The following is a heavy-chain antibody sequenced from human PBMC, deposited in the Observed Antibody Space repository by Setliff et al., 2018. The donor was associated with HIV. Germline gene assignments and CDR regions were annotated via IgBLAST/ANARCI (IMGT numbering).Heavy chain of an antibody. V-gene: IGHV4-4*07. Sequence: SETLSLTCTVSGGSISSYYGSWIRQSAGKGLEWIGRIYSSGSTNYNPSLKSRVTMSVDTSKNQFSLKLSSVTAADTAVYYCARGGGTSSPIDYHYYIDVWGKGTTVTVSS. CDR3: ARGGGTSSPIDYHYYIDV. CDR1: GGSISSYY. D-gene: IGHD6-6*01. J-gene: IGHJ6*03. CDR2: IYSSGST.